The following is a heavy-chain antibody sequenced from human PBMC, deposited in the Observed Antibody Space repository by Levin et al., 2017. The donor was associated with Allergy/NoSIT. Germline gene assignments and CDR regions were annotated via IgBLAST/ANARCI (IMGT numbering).Heavy chain of an antibody. CDR1: GYTFTSYD. CDR3: ARDLVVVREYWFDP. J-gene: IGHJ5*02. Sequence: ASVKVSCKASGYTFTSYDINWVRQATGQGLEWMGWMNPNSGNTGYAQKFQGRVTMTRNTSISTAYMELSSLRSEDTAVYYCARDLVVVREYWFDPWGQGTLVTVSS. CDR2: MNPNSGNT. V-gene: IGHV1-8*01. D-gene: IGHD2-2*01.